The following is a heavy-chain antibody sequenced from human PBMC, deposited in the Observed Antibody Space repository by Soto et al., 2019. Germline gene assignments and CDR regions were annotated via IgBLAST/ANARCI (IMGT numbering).Heavy chain of an antibody. D-gene: IGHD1-1*01. Sequence: PSETLSLTCTVSGGSIHGYYWTWSRQAPGREMEWIGYMYYTGDTNYNPSLKSRVSISIDKSENLFSLNLTSVTAADTAIYYCARLVTGEAAGTFWFDPWGQGTQVTVSS. CDR2: MYYTGDT. V-gene: IGHV4-59*01. J-gene: IGHJ5*02. CDR3: ARLVTGEAAGTFWFDP. CDR1: GGSIHGYY.